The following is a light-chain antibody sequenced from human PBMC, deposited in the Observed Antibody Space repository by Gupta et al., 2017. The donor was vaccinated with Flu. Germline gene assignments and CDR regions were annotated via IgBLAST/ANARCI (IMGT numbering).Light chain of an antibody. CDR2: DNN. CDR1: SSNVGSNA. CDR3: AAWDDSLNGHYV. J-gene: IGLJ1*01. V-gene: IGLV1-44*01. Sequence: QSVLAQPPSASGTPGQRVTISCSGSSSNVGSNAVHWYQQVPGTAPKLLIYDNNQRPSGVPDRFSGSKSGTSASLAISGLQSEDEAHYYCAAWDDSLNGHYVFGTGTKVTVL.